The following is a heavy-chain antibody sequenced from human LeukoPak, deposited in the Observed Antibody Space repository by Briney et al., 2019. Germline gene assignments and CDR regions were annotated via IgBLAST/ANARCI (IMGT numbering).Heavy chain of an antibody. CDR2: ISWNSGSI. CDR1: GFTFDDYA. D-gene: IGHD3-22*01. CDR3: AKDMSYESSGTDY. Sequence: GRSLRLSCAASGFTFDDYAMHWVRQAPGKGLEWVSGISWNSGSIGYADSVKGRFTISRDNAKNSLYLQMNSLRAEDTALYYCAKDMSYESSGTDYWGQGTLVTVSS. J-gene: IGHJ4*02. V-gene: IGHV3-9*01.